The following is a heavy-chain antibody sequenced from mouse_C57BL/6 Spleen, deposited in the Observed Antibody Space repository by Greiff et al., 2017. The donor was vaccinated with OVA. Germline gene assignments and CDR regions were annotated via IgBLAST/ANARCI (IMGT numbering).Heavy chain of an antibody. V-gene: IGHV1-78*01. D-gene: IGHD2-4*01. J-gene: IGHJ2*01. CDR2: IYTRDGST. CDR1: GYTFTAHA. Sequence: VQLKQSDAELVKPGASVKISCKVSGYTFTAHAIHWMKPRPEQGLEWIGYIYTRDGSTKYNETFKGKATLTAYKSSSTAYMQLNSLTSEDSAVYFCARMGGLRFDYWGQGTTLTVSS. CDR3: ARMGGLRFDY.